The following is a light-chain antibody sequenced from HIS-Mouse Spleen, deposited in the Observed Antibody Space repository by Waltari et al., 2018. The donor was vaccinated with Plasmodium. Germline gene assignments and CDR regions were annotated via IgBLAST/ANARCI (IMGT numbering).Light chain of an antibody. J-gene: IGKJ5*01. V-gene: IGKV3-11*01. CDR3: QQRSNWPPT. CDR2: DAS. Sequence: EIVLTQSPATLSLSPGERATLSCRASQSVSSYLAWYQQKPGQAPRLRIYDASNRATGIPARFSGSGSGTDFTLTISSLEPEDFALYYCQQRSNWPPTFGQGTRLEIK. CDR1: QSVSSY.